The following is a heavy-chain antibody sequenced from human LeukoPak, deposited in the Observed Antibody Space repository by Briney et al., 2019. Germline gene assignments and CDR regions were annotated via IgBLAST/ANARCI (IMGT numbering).Heavy chain of an antibody. Sequence: PGGSLRLSCAASGFTFSSYEMNWVRQAPGKGLEWVSVIYSGGSTYYADSVKGRFTISRDNSKNTLYLQMSSLRAEDTAVYYCVKITSVTGGDCWGQGTRLTVSS. V-gene: IGHV3-66*01. CDR3: VKITSVTGGDC. J-gene: IGHJ4*02. D-gene: IGHD1-1*01. CDR1: GFTFSSYE. CDR2: IYSGGST.